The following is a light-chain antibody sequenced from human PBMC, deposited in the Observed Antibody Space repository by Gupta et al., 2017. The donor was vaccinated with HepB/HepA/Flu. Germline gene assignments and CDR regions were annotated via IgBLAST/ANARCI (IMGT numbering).Light chain of an antibody. CDR1: QSVTSNY. J-gene: IGKJ4*01. Sequence: EIVLTQSPGTLSLSPGERATLSCRASQSVTSNYLAWYQQKPGQAPRLLIYGASSRATGIPDRFSGSGSGTDFTLTISRLEPEDFATYYCQQFVCSPLAFGGGTKVEIK. V-gene: IGKV3-20*01. CDR3: QQFVCSPLA. CDR2: GAS.